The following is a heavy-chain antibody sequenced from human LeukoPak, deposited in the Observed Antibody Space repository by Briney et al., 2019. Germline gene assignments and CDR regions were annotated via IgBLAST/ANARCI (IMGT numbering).Heavy chain of an antibody. CDR1: GGTLSSYA. J-gene: IGHJ4*02. V-gene: IGHV1-69*13. CDR2: IIPIFGTA. D-gene: IGHD6-13*01. CDR3: ARDPRRGSWYWD. Sequence: SVKVSCKASGGTLSSYAISWVRQAPGQGLEWMGGIIPIFGTANYAQKFQGRVTITADESTSTAYMELSSLRSEDTAVYYCARDPRRGSWYWDWGQGTLVTVSS.